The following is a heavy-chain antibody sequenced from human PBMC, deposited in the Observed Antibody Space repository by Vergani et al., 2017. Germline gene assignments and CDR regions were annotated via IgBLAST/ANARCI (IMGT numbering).Heavy chain of an antibody. CDR2: ISSSSSYI. CDR3: ARDRSSGRNWFDP. J-gene: IGHJ5*02. CDR1: GFTFRNYA. Sequence: EVQLLESGGGLAQPGGSLRLSCAASGFTFRNYAMTWVRQAPGKGLEWVSSISSSSSYIYYADSVKGRFTISRDNAKNSLYLQMNSLRAEDTAVYYCARDRSSGRNWFDPWGQGTLVTVSS. D-gene: IGHD6-19*01. V-gene: IGHV3-21*01.